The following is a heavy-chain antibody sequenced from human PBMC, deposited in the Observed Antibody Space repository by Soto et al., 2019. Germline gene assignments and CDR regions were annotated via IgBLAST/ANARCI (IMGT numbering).Heavy chain of an antibody. J-gene: IGHJ4*02. CDR3: ARVQNGNDGKNFDY. Sequence: QVQLQQWGAGLLKPSETLSLTCAVYGGSFSGYYWSWIRQPPGKGLEWIGEINHSGSTNYNPSLKRRVTISVDTSKNPFSLKRSSVTAADTAVYYCARVQNGNDGKNFDYWGQGTLVTVSS. D-gene: IGHD1-1*01. CDR2: INHSGST. V-gene: IGHV4-34*01. CDR1: GGSFSGYY.